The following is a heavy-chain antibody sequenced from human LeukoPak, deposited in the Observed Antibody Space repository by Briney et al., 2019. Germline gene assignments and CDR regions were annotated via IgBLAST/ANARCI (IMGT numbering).Heavy chain of an antibody. CDR1: GFTFSSYW. D-gene: IGHD6-19*01. Sequence: PGGSLRLSCAASGFTFSSYWMNWARQAPGKGLEWVASINHNGNVNYYVDSVKGRFTISRDNAKNSLYLQMNSLRAEDTAVYYCARDPSGHLDYWGQGTLVTVSS. CDR3: ARDPSGHLDY. CDR2: INHNGNVN. J-gene: IGHJ4*02. V-gene: IGHV3-7*01.